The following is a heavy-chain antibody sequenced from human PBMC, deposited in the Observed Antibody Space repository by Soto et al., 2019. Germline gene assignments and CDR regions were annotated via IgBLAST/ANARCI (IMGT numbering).Heavy chain of an antibody. CDR1: GGSISSSSYY. CDR2: IYYSGTT. CDR3: ARAGFSYGHLLF. V-gene: IGHV4-39*01. Sequence: SETLSLTCTVSGGSISSSSYYWGWIRQPPGKGLEWIGSIYYSGTTYYSPSLKSRVTISMDTSKNQFSLNLTSVTAADTAVYYCARAGFSYGHLLFWGQGIRVTVSS. D-gene: IGHD3-10*01. J-gene: IGHJ4*02.